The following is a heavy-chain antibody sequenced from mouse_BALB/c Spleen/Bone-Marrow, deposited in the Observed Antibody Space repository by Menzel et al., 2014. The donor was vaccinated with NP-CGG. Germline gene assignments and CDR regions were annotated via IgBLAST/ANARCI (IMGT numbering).Heavy chain of an antibody. CDR3: AAYYRYLAWFAY. V-gene: IGHV14-3*02. CDR1: GFNIKDTY. J-gene: IGHJ3*01. D-gene: IGHD2-14*01. CDR2: IDPANGNT. Sequence: EVQLQESGAELVKPGASVKLSCTASGFNIKDTYMHWVKQSPEQGLEWIGRIDPANGNTKYDPKFQGKATITADTSSNTAYLQLSSLTSEDTAVYYCAAYYRYLAWFAYWGQGTLVTVSA.